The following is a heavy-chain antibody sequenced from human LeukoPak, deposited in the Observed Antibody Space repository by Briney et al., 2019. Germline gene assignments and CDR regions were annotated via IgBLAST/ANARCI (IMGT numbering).Heavy chain of an antibody. V-gene: IGHV3-23*01. Sequence: PGGSLRLSCAASGFTFSSYAMSWGRQAPGKGLEWVSAISGSGGSTYYAYSVKGRFTISRDNSKNTLYLQMHSLRAEDTAVYYCAKDRVFRYYYDSSGYPHDFDYWGQGTLVTVSS. J-gene: IGHJ4*02. CDR2: ISGSGGST. CDR1: GFTFSSYA. CDR3: AKDRVFRYYYDSSGYPHDFDY. D-gene: IGHD3-22*01.